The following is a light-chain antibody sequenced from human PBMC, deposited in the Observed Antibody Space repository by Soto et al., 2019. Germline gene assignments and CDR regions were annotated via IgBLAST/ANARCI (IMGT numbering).Light chain of an antibody. Sequence: EIVMTQSPATLSVSPGERATLSCRASQSVATNLAWYQQKPGQPPRLLIYGASTRATGIPARFSGSGSGTEFTLTISSLQPDDFATYYCQHYNSYSEAFGQGTKVDI. CDR2: GAS. CDR3: QHYNSYSEA. V-gene: IGKV3-15*01. CDR1: QSVATN. J-gene: IGKJ1*01.